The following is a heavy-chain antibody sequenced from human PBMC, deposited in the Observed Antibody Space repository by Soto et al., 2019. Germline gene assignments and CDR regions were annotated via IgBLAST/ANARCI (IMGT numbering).Heavy chain of an antibody. V-gene: IGHV3-23*01. Sequence: PGGSLRLSCEGSGFTFSTYAVNWVLQAPGQGLEWVSALSGSGGSTYDADSVKGRFTISRDNSKNTLNRQMNTLRADDTALYHCALRKTGSYFDYRGQGSLVPISS. CDR3: ALRKTGSYFDY. CDR1: GFTFSTYA. CDR2: LSGSGGST. J-gene: IGHJ4*02. D-gene: IGHD1-26*01.